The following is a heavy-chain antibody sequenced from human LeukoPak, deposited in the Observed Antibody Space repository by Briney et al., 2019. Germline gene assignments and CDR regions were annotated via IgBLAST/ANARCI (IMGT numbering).Heavy chain of an antibody. J-gene: IGHJ4*02. Sequence: GRSLRFSCAASGFTFSSYAMHGVRQAPGKGLEWVAVISYDGSNKYYADSVKGRFTISRDSSKNTLYLQMNSLRAEDTAVYYCARDFPQQLGTIDYWGQGTLVTVSS. D-gene: IGHD6-6*01. V-gene: IGHV3-30-3*01. CDR2: ISYDGSNK. CDR3: ARDFPQQLGTIDY. CDR1: GFTFSSYA.